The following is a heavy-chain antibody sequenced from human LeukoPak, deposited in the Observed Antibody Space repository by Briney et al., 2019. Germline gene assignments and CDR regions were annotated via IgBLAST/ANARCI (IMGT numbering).Heavy chain of an antibody. CDR2: INHSGST. J-gene: IGHJ4*02. CDR1: GGSFSGYY. CDR3: ARGRDYDILTGYSVTTHFDY. V-gene: IGHV4-34*01. D-gene: IGHD3-9*01. Sequence: SETLSLTCAVYGGSFSGYYWSWIRQPPGKGLEWIGEINHSGSTNYNPSLKSRVTISVDTSKNQFSLKLSSVTAADTAVYYCARGRDYDILTGYSVTTHFDYWGQGTLDTVSS.